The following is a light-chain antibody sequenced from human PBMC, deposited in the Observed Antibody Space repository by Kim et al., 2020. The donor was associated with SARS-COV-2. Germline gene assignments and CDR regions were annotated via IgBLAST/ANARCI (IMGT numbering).Light chain of an antibody. CDR2: LID. Sequence: PGGPVTLTCASSTGDVTSGHYPYWFQKKPGQAPLTLIYLIDNKHSWTPARFSGSLLGGRAALTLSGARPEDEADYYCLLSYNGARVFGGGTQLTVL. CDR3: LLSYNGARV. V-gene: IGLV7-46*01. CDR1: TGDVTSGHY. J-gene: IGLJ2*01.